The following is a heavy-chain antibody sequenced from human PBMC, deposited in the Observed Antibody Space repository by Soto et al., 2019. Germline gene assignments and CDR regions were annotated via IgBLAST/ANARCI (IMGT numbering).Heavy chain of an antibody. CDR3: AKDFEYPSPAGTGHYYYGMDV. CDR2: ISYDGSNK. CDR1: GFTFSSYG. D-gene: IGHD6-13*01. V-gene: IGHV3-30*18. Sequence: QVQLVESGGGVVQPGRSLRLSCAASGFTFSSYGMHWVRQAPGKGLEWVAVISYDGSNKYYADSVKGRFTISRDNSKNTLYLQMNSLRAEDTAVYYCAKDFEYPSPAGTGHYYYGMDVWGQGTTVTVSS. J-gene: IGHJ6*02.